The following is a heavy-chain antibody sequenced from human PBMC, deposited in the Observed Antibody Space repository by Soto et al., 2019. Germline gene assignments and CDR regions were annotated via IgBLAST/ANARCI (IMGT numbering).Heavy chain of an antibody. Sequence: GGSLRLSCAASGFTFSSYGMHWVRQAPGKGLEWVAVIWYDGSNKYYAESVKGRFTISRDNSKNTLYLQMNSLRAEDTDVYYCARGGRLGESEFDPWGQGTLVTVSS. V-gene: IGHV3-33*01. CDR3: ARGGRLGESEFDP. D-gene: IGHD3-10*01. CDR2: IWYDGSNK. CDR1: GFTFSSYG. J-gene: IGHJ5*02.